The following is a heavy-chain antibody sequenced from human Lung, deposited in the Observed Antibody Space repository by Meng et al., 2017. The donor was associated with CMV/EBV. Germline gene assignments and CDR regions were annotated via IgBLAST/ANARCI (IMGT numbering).Heavy chain of an antibody. V-gene: IGHV1-2*02. CDR1: GYTFTGYY. Sequence: ASVXVSXNASGYTFTGYYLHWVRQAPGQGLEWMGWINSKIGDANYTQKFQGRVTVTRDTSISTAYMELKRLTYDDTAVYFCARKVFRASDAFDIWGQGTMVTVSS. J-gene: IGHJ3*02. CDR3: ARKVFRASDAFDI. CDR2: INSKIGDA.